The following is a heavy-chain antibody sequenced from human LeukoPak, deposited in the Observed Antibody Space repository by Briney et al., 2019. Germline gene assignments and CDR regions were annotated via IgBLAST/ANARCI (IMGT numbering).Heavy chain of an antibody. V-gene: IGHV4-39*07. D-gene: IGHD3-9*01. CDR2: IYYSGST. Sequence: SETLSLTCTVSGGSISSSSYYWGWIRRPPGKGLEWIGSIYYSGSTYYNPSLKSRVTISVDTSKNQFSLKLSSVTAADTAVYYCARDGADYDILTGYPTHDAFDIWGQGTMVTVSS. CDR1: GGSISSSSYY. CDR3: ARDGADYDILTGYPTHDAFDI. J-gene: IGHJ3*02.